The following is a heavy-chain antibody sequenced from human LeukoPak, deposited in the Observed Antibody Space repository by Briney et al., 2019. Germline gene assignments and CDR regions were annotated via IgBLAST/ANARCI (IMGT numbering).Heavy chain of an antibody. J-gene: IGHJ4*02. CDR3: ARGTIAAAGYYYFDY. CDR2: ISGSGGST. V-gene: IGHV3-23*01. D-gene: IGHD6-13*01. Sequence: PGGSLRLSCAASGFTFTNYAMSWVRQAPGKGLEWVSGISGSGGSTYYAASVKGRFTVSRDNSKNTLFLQMNSLRAEDTAVYYCARGTIAAAGYYYFDYWGQGTQVTVSS. CDR1: GFTFTNYA.